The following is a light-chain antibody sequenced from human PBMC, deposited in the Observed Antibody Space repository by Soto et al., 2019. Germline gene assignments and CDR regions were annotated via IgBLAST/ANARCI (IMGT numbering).Light chain of an antibody. CDR1: QSLLHSNGYNY. CDR3: MQALETPT. V-gene: IGKV2-28*01. J-gene: IGKJ4*01. Sequence: DIAMPQSPLSLPFTPGEPASISCRSSQSLLHSNGYNYLDWYLQKPGQSPQLLLYLGSIRASGVPDRFSGSGSGTDFTLKISRVEAEDVGVYYCMQALETPTFGGGTKVESK. CDR2: LGS.